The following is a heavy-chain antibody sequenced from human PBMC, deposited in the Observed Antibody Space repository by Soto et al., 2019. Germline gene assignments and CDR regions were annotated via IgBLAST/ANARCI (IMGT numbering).Heavy chain of an antibody. CDR1: GFNFNNYP. J-gene: IGHJ4*02. Sequence: EVQLLQSGGGLVQPGGYLSLSCAASGFNFNNYPMIWVRQAPGKGLEWVSTVSGSGGSTYYADSVKGRFTISRDSSKNTLYLQMNGLRAEDTALYYCAKDGSFSRTSLPPCYLDFWGQGSLVTVSP. V-gene: IGHV3-23*01. CDR2: VSGSGGST. CDR3: AKDGSFSRTSLPPCYLDF. D-gene: IGHD2-2*03.